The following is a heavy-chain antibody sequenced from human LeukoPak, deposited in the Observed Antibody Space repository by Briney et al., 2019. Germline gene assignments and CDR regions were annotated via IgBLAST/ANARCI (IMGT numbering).Heavy chain of an antibody. CDR1: GYTFTGYY. Sequence: ASVKVSCKASGYTFTGYYMHWVRQAPGQGLEWMGWINPNSGGTNYAQKFQGRVTMTRDTSIGTAYMELSRLRSDDTAVYYCARDSGRYCSGGSCYSSDYWGQGTLVTVSS. V-gene: IGHV1-2*02. D-gene: IGHD2-15*01. J-gene: IGHJ4*02. CDR3: ARDSGRYCSGGSCYSSDY. CDR2: INPNSGGT.